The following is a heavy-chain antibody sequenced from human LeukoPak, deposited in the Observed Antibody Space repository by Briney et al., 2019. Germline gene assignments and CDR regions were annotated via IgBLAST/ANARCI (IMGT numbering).Heavy chain of an antibody. V-gene: IGHV3-30*02. J-gene: IGHJ4*02. CDR3: ARGDWGMYYFDY. CDR2: IKYDGTNK. Sequence: GGSLRLSCAASGFTFSRYGIHWVRQGPGKGLEWVAFIKYDGTNKYYADSVKGRFTISRGNSENTLYLQMNSLRAEDTAVYYCARGDWGMYYFDYWGQGVLVTVSS. D-gene: IGHD7-27*01. CDR1: GFTFSRYG.